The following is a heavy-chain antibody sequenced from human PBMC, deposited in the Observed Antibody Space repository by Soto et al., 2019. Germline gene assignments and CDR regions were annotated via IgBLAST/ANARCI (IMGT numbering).Heavy chain of an antibody. D-gene: IGHD3-10*01. Sequence: PGGSLRLSCAASGFTFSDYYMGWIRQAPGKGLEWVSYISSSGSTIYYADSVKGRFTISRDNAKNSLYLQMNSLRAEDTAVYYCARDPGITMVRGVIITVRYYYGMDVWGQGTTVTVSS. J-gene: IGHJ6*02. V-gene: IGHV3-11*01. CDR1: GFTFSDYY. CDR2: ISSSGSTI. CDR3: ARDPGITMVRGVIITVRYYYGMDV.